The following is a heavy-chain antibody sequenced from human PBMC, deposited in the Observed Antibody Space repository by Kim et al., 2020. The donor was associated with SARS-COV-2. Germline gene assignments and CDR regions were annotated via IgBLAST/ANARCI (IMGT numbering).Heavy chain of an antibody. V-gene: IGHV1-18*01. Sequence: ASVKVSCKVSGNNLGNYGINWVRQAPGQRLEWMGWISAYNGDTNSAQKFQGRVTMTKDAPTKTVYMELRGLRSDDTAVYFCARRTTYGADIRPKYFFGMEVRGQGTTVTVSS. CDR2: ISAYNGDT. D-gene: IGHD3-3*01. CDR1: GNNLGNYG. J-gene: IGHJ6*02. CDR3: ARRTTYGADIRPKYFFGMEV.